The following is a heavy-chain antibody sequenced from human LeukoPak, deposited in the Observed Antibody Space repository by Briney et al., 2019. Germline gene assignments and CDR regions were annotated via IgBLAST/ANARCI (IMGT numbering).Heavy chain of an antibody. V-gene: IGHV3-48*01. Sequence: PGGSLRLSCAASGFTFSSYSMNWVRQAPGKGLEWVSYISSSSSTIYYADSVKGRFTISRDNAKNSLYLQMNSLRAEDTAVYYCARDLYSPEYSSYLDAFDIWGQGTMVTVSS. J-gene: IGHJ3*02. CDR1: GFTFSSYS. CDR2: ISSSSSTI. CDR3: ARDLYSPEYSSYLDAFDI. D-gene: IGHD6-6*01.